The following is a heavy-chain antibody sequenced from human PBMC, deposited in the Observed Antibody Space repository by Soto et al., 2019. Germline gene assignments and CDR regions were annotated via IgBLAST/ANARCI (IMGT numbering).Heavy chain of an antibody. CDR2: IYYSGSP. Sequence: SETLSLTCTVSGGSISSYYLTWIRQPPGKGLEWIGYIYYSGSPNYNPSLKSRVTISVDMSKNQFSLKLNSVTAADAAVYYCTTTPCGGDCYCFHQWGPGTLVTVSS. J-gene: IGHJ4*02. D-gene: IGHD2-21*01. CDR1: GGSISSYY. CDR3: TTTPCGGDCYCFHQ. V-gene: IGHV4-59*01.